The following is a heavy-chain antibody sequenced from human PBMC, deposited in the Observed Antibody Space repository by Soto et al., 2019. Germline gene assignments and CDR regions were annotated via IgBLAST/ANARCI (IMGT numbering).Heavy chain of an antibody. D-gene: IGHD2-2*01. CDR3: AKSSHLYVVPAAVYFDD. V-gene: IGHV3-23*01. J-gene: IGHJ4*02. Sequence: GGSLRLSCGASGFTFSSYAMSWVRQAPGKGLEWVSAIGGSDGRPYYADSVKGRFAISRDNSKNTLFLRMSSLRAEDSAVYYCAKSSHLYVVPAAVYFDDWGQGTLVTVSS. CDR2: IGGSDGRP. CDR1: GFTFSSYA.